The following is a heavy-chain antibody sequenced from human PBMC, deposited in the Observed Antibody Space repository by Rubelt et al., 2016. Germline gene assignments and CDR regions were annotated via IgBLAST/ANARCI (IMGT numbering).Heavy chain of an antibody. CDR2: IHPNSGDT. V-gene: IGHV1-2*06. CDR3: ARGPDYGDSGWFDT. Sequence: QVQLVQSGPEVRKPGASVKVSCKASGYTFSNYGFTWVRQAPGQGLEWMARIHPNSGDTNIAQRFRGRVTLTRDTSISTAYRELSSLRPDDTAVYFCARGPDYGDSGWFDTWGQGTLVTVSS. CDR1: GYTFSNYG. D-gene: IGHD4-17*01. J-gene: IGHJ5*02.